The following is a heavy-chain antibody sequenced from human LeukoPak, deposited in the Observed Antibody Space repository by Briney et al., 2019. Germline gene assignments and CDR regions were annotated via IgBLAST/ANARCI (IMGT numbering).Heavy chain of an antibody. CDR3: AKDPLELVVVVTATGFGIDV. CDR2: IKQDGSEK. J-gene: IGHJ6*02. CDR1: GFTFSSYW. Sequence: GGSLRLSCAASGFTFSSYWMSWVRQAPGKGLEWVANIKQDGSEKYYVDSVKGRFTISRDNSKNTLYLQMNNLRAEDTAVYYCAKDPLELVVVVTATGFGIDVWGQGTTVTVSS. V-gene: IGHV3-7*01. D-gene: IGHD2-15*01.